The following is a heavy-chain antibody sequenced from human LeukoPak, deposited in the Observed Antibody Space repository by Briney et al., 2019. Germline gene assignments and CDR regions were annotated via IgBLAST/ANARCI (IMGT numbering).Heavy chain of an antibody. CDR2: ISSSGSTI. CDR3: ARDGTVTALVYYYYGMDV. Sequence: GGSLRLSCAASGFTFSSYEMNWVRQAPGKGLEWVSYISSSGSTIYYADSVKGRFTIPRDNAKNSLYLQMNSLRAEDTAVYYCARDGTVTALVYYYYGMDVWGKGTTVTVSS. J-gene: IGHJ6*04. D-gene: IGHD4-17*01. CDR1: GFTFSSYE. V-gene: IGHV3-48*03.